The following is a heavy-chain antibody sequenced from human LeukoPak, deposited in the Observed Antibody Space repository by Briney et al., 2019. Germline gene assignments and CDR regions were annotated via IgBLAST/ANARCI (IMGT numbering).Heavy chain of an antibody. D-gene: IGHD3-22*01. V-gene: IGHV4-34*01. CDR3: ARARGYYDSSGYRWYYFDY. CDR1: GGSFSGYY. Sequence: SETLSLTCAVYGGSFSGYYWSWIRQPPGKGLEWIGEINHSGSTNYNPSLKSRVTISVDTSKNQFSLKLSSVTAADTAVYYCARARGYYDSSGYRWYYFDYWGQGTLVTVSS. CDR2: INHSGST. J-gene: IGHJ4*02.